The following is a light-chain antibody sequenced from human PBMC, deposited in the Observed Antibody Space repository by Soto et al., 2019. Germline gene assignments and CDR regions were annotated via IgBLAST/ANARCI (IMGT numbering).Light chain of an antibody. CDR2: AAS. CDR1: QSISSY. CDR3: QQSYSTPRT. V-gene: IGKV1-39*01. Sequence: DIQMTQSPSSLSASVGDRVTITCRASQSISSYLNWYQQKPGKAPKLLIYAASSLQSGVPSRFGGSGSGTDFTLTISSLQPEDFATYYCQQSYSTPRTFDQGTKVEIK. J-gene: IGKJ1*01.